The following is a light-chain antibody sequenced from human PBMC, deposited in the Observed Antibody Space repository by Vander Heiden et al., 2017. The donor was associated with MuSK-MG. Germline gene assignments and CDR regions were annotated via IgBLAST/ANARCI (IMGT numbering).Light chain of an antibody. CDR3: RQALQTPQT. Sequence: DIVMTQSPLSLPFTPGEPASISCRSSQSLLHSNGYNYLDWYLQKPGQSPQLLIYLGSNRASGVPDRFSGSGSGTDFTLKISRVEAEDVGVYYCRQALQTPQTFGQGTLLEIK. J-gene: IGKJ5*01. V-gene: IGKV2-28*01. CDR2: LGS. CDR1: QSLLHSNGYNY.